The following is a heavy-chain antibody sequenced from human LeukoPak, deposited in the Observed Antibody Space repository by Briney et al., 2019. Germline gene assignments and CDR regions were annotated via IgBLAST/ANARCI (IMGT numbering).Heavy chain of an antibody. Sequence: GASVKVSCKASGGTFSSYAISWVRQAPGQGLEWMGGIIPMFGTANYAQKFQGRVTITADKSTSTAYMELSSLRSEDTAVYYCARDPPGRPYSSLSYGWGQGTLVTVSS. V-gene: IGHV1-69*06. CDR3: ARDPPGRPYSSLSYG. CDR2: IIPMFGTA. J-gene: IGHJ4*02. D-gene: IGHD6-6*01. CDR1: GGTFSSYA.